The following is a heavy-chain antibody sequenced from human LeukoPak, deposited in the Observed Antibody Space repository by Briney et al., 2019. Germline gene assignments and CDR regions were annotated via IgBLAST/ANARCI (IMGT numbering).Heavy chain of an antibody. CDR1: GYTFTGYY. J-gene: IGHJ5*02. Sequence: ASVKVSXKASGYTFTGYYMHWVRQAPGQGLEWMGWINPNSGGTNYAQKFQGRVTMTRDTSISTAYMELSRLRSDDTAVYYCARVRRYCSSTSCTGYNWFDPWGQGTLVTVSS. CDR3: ARVRRYCSSTSCTGYNWFDP. D-gene: IGHD2-2*01. CDR2: INPNSGGT. V-gene: IGHV1-2*02.